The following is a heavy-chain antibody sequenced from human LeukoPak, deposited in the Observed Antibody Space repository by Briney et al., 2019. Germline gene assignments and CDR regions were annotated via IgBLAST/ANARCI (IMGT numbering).Heavy chain of an antibody. CDR2: IKEDSSEK. V-gene: IGHV3-7*01. CDR1: GFSFSNSW. CDR3: ARIRRGYYGMDV. J-gene: IGHJ6*02. Sequence: GGSLRLSCVGSGFSFSNSWMSWVRQAPGKGPEWVANIKEDSSEKSYADSVKGRFSVSRDNAKNSLYLQMNSLRAEDTAVYYCARIRRGYYGMDVWGQGTTVTVSS. D-gene: IGHD3-10*01.